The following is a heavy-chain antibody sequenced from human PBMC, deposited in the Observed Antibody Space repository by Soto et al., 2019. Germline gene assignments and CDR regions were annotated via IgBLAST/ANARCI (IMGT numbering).Heavy chain of an antibody. Sequence: ASVKVSCKASGYTFTSYYMHWVRQAPGQGLEWMGIINPSGGSTSYAQKFQGRVTMTRDTSTSTVYMELSSLSSDETAVYYCGRDFEYSRSSNDDFDSRGQRNMLAVSS. CDR2: INPSGGST. V-gene: IGHV1-46*01. CDR3: GRDFEYSRSSNDDFDS. CDR1: GYTFTSYY. J-gene: IGHJ1*01. D-gene: IGHD6-13*01.